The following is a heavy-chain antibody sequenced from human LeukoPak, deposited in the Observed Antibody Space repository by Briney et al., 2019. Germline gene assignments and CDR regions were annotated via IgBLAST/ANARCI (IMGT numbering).Heavy chain of an antibody. CDR2: IYYSGST. CDR1: GGSISS. V-gene: IGHV4-61*08. CDR3: AGSIRDRDGYNLDY. D-gene: IGHD5-24*01. J-gene: IGHJ4*02. Sequence: PSETLSLTCTVSGGSISSFYWSWFYWSWIRQPPGKGLEWIGYIYYSGSTNYNPSLKSRVTISVDTPKNQFSLKLSSVTAADTAVYYCAGSIRDRDGYNLDYWGQGALVTVSS.